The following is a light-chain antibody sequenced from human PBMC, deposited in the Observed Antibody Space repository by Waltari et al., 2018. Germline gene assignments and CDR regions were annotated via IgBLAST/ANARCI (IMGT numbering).Light chain of an antibody. CDR1: SSDVGGYNY. CDR3: CSYTGSSTRV. V-gene: IGLV2-14*01. J-gene: IGLJ3*02. CDR2: DVT. Sequence: QSALTQPASVSGSPGQSITISCTGTSSDVGGYNYVSWYQQHPGKAPKLVIFDVTNLPSGVSNRFSGSKSVNTASLTISGLQAEDEADYYCCSYTGSSTRVFGGGTKLTVL.